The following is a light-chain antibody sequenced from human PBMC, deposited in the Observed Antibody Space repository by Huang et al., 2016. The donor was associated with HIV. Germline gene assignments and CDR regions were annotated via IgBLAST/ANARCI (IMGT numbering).Light chain of an antibody. CDR3: QQYNTFT. CDR2: GAS. V-gene: IGKV1-5*03. Sequence: DIQMTQSPSTLSAAIGDRVTITCRASQSVSTRLAWYQQKPGKAPRLLIHGASSLESGVPSRFSGSGSGTEFTLTISSLQPDDSATYSCQQYNTFTFGPGTKVDI. CDR1: QSVSTR. J-gene: IGKJ3*01.